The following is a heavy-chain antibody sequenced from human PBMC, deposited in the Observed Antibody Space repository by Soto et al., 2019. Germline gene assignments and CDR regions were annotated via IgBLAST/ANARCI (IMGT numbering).Heavy chain of an antibody. CDR2: IWYDGSNK. CDR1: GFTFSSYG. D-gene: IGHD5-12*01. V-gene: IGHV3-33*01. Sequence: QVQLVESGGGVVQPGRSLRLSCAASGFTFSSYGMHWVRQAPGKGLEWVAVIWYDGSNKYYAVSVKGRFTISRDNSKNTLYLQMRSLRAEDTAVYYCARDGRILWREGKDYFDYWGQGTLVTVSS. J-gene: IGHJ4*02. CDR3: ARDGRILWREGKDYFDY.